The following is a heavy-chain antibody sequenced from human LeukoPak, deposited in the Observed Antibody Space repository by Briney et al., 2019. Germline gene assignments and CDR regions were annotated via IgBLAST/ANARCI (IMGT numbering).Heavy chain of an antibody. CDR3: ASSVVVPAAFDY. Sequence: SETLSLTCAVYGGSVSGYYWSWIRQPPGKGLEWIGEINHSGSTNYNPSLKSRVTISVDTSKNQFSLKLSSVTAADTAVYYCASSVVVPAAFDYWGQGTLVTVSS. J-gene: IGHJ4*02. D-gene: IGHD2-2*01. CDR2: INHSGST. V-gene: IGHV4-34*01. CDR1: GGSVSGYY.